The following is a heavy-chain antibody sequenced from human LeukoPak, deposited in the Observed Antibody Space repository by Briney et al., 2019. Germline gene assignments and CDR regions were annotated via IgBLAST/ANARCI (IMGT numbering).Heavy chain of an antibody. V-gene: IGHV4-61*02. J-gene: IGHJ6*03. CDR3: ARVGRISYSSSSYYYYYMDV. D-gene: IGHD6-6*01. CDR1: GGSISSGSYY. CDR2: IYTSGST. Sequence: SETLSLTCTVSGGSISSGSYYWSWIRQPAGKGLEWIGRIYTSGSTNCNPSLKSRVTISVDTSKNQFSLKLSSVTAADAAVYYCARVGRISYSSSSYYYYYMDVWGKGTTVTVSS.